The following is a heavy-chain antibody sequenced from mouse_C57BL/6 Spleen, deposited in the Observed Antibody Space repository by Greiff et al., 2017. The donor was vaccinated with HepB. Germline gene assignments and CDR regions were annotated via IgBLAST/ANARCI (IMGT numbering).Heavy chain of an antibody. J-gene: IGHJ1*03. D-gene: IGHD1-1*01. V-gene: IGHV1-52*01. CDR1: GYTFTSYW. Sequence: VQLQQPGAELVRPGSSVKLSCKASGYTFTSYWMHWVKQRPIQGLEWIGNIDPSDSETHYNQKFKDKATLTVDKSSSTAYMQLSSLTSEDSAVYYCARSRIYYYGSSHWYFDVWGTGTTVTVSS. CDR2: IDPSDSET. CDR3: ARSRIYYYGSSHWYFDV.